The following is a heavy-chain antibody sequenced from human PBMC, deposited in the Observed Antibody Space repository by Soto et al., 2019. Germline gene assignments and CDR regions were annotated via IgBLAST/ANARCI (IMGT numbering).Heavy chain of an antibody. CDR1: GYTFTSYD. Sequence: QVQLVQSGDEVKKPGASVKVSCKDSGYTFTSYDINWVRQATGQGREWIGWMNPNSGNTGYAQKFQGRVTMTINTSMSTADMELSSLRSEDKAVYYCARGREGLVGPWGQGTLVTVS. CDR2: MNPNSGNT. J-gene: IGHJ5*02. V-gene: IGHV1-8*01. CDR3: ARGREGLVGP.